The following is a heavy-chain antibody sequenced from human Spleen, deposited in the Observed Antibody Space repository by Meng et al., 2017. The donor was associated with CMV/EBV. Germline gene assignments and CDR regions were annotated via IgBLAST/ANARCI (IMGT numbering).Heavy chain of an antibody. CDR1: GFTFSSHE. V-gene: IGHV3-48*03. J-gene: IGHJ6*02. Sequence: LSLTCAASGFTFSSHEMSWVRQAPGRGLEWLSYISSSGTTKHYADSAEGRFTIFRDNAKNSLYLQMNSLRAEDTAVYYCATPTLLPAAHYGMGVWGQGTTVTVSS. CDR2: ISSSGTTK. D-gene: IGHD2-2*01. CDR3: ATPTLLPAAHYGMGV.